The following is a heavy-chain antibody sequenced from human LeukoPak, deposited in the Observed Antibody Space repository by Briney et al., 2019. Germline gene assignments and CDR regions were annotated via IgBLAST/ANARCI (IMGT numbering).Heavy chain of an antibody. J-gene: IGHJ6*03. CDR2: IKQDGTEK. Sequence: GGSLRLSCAASGFSFTTYWMSWVRQAPGQGLEWVANIKQDGTEKYYVDSVKGRFTISRDNAKNSLYLQMNSLRVEDTAVYYCARDSSPASYDFWSGYFGPIYYMDVWGKGTTVTVSS. V-gene: IGHV3-7*01. D-gene: IGHD3-3*01. CDR1: GFSFTTYW. CDR3: ARDSSPASYDFWSGYFGPIYYMDV.